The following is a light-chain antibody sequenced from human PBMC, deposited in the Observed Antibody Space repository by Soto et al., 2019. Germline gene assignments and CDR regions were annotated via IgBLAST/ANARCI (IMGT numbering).Light chain of an antibody. CDR2: AAS. CDR3: QNYISAPLWT. V-gene: IGKV1-27*01. J-gene: IGKJ1*01. CDR1: QGISNF. Sequence: DIQMTQSPSSLSASVGDRVAITCRASQGISNFLAWYQQKPGKVPKLLIYAASTLHSGVPSRFSGSGSGADFTLTNSSLQPEDVATYYCQNYISAPLWTFGQGTKVEIK.